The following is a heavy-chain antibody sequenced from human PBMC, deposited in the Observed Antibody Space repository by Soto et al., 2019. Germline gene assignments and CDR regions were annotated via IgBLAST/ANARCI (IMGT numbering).Heavy chain of an antibody. D-gene: IGHD3-16*01. V-gene: IGHV3-23*01. CDR3: AKAYFVWSSEQPYYFDY. J-gene: IGHJ4*02. Sequence: GGSLRLSCAASGFTFSNYAMTWLRQGPGKGLEWVSGISGSGGRSYYADSVKGRFTISRDNSKSTLCLQMNSLRAEDTAVYYCAKAYFVWSSEQPYYFDYWGQGTLVTVSS. CDR2: ISGSGGRS. CDR1: GFTFSNYA.